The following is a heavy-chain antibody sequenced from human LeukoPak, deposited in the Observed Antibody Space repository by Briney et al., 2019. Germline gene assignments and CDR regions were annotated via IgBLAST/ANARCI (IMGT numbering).Heavy chain of an antibody. Sequence: ASVTVSCKASGYTFTGYYMHWVRQAPGQGLEWMGWINPNSGGTNYAQKFQGWVTMTRDTSISTAYMELSRLRSDDTAVYYCARGSSTVTTAFDYWGQGTLVTVSS. V-gene: IGHV1-2*04. D-gene: IGHD4-17*01. CDR3: ARGSSTVTTAFDY. CDR2: INPNSGGT. CDR1: GYTFTGYY. J-gene: IGHJ4*02.